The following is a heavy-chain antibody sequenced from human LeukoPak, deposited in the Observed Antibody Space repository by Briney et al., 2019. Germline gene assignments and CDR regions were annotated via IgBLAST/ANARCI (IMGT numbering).Heavy chain of an antibody. CDR3: ARGVTMIVVVIHDWYFDL. V-gene: IGHV4-4*08. Sequence: SETLSLTCTVSGGSITGSYWSWIRQPPGKGLEWIGYVYSSGSTDYNPPLKSRVTISVDTSKTQFSLKLTSVTAADTAVYYCARGVTMIVVVIHDWYFDLWGRGTLVTVSS. D-gene: IGHD3-22*01. CDR2: VYSSGST. J-gene: IGHJ2*01. CDR1: GGSITGSY.